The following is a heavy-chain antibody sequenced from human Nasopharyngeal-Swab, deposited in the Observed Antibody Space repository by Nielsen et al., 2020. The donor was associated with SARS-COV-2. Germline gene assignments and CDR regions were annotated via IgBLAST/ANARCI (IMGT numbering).Heavy chain of an antibody. J-gene: IGHJ5*02. V-gene: IGHV3-33*01. CDR1: GFTFSSYG. D-gene: IGHD6-6*01. Sequence: GESLKISCAASGFTFSSYGMHWVRQAPGKGLEWVAVIWYDGSNKYYADSVKGRFTISRDNSKNTLYLQMNSLRAEDTAVYYCARDWPSTAAPTAWFDPWGQGTLVTVSS. CDR2: IWYDGSNK. CDR3: ARDWPSTAAPTAWFDP.